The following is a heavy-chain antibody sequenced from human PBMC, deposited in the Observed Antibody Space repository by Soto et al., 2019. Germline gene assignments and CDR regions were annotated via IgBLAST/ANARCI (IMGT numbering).Heavy chain of an antibody. J-gene: IGHJ4*02. V-gene: IGHV4-59*01. D-gene: IGHD3-16*01. CDR3: SRFDQVSYDFEY. CDR1: GVSITSYY. Sequence: SETLSLTCTVSGVSITSYYWSWIRQPPGKGLEWIGYIYYRGITNYNPSLKSRVTISVDRSKILFSLKLSSVNDAAMAVYYCSRFDQVSYDFEYWGQGTLVTVSS. CDR2: IYYRGIT.